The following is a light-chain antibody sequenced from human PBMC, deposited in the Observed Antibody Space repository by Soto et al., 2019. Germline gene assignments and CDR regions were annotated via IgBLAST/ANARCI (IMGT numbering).Light chain of an antibody. CDR3: QQYNNWPRS. CDR1: QSVSIN. V-gene: IGKV3-15*01. Sequence: EIVMTQSPATLSVSPGERATLSCRASQSVSINLAWYQQKPGQAPRLLIYGASTRATGIPARFSGGGSGTEFTLTISSLQSEDFALYYCQQYNNWPRSFGPGTKVDIK. CDR2: GAS. J-gene: IGKJ3*01.